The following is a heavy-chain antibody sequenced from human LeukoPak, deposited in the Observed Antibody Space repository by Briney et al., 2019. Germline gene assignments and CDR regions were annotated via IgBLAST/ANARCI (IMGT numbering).Heavy chain of an antibody. CDR3: ARDLPPTVTTVTTDPTGAFDI. CDR2: IYTSGST. J-gene: IGHJ3*02. Sequence: PSETLSLTCTVSGGSISSYYWSWIRQPAGKGLEWIGRIYTSGSTNYNPSLKSRVTMSVDTSKNQFSLKLSSVTAADTAVYYCARDLPPTVTTVTTDPTGAFDIWGQGTMVTVSS. D-gene: IGHD4-17*01. CDR1: GGSISSYY. V-gene: IGHV4-4*07.